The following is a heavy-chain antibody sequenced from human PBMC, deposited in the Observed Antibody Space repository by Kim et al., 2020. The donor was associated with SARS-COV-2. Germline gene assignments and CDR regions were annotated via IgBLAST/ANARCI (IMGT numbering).Heavy chain of an antibody. V-gene: IGHV3-23*01. CDR1: GFTFSSYA. CDR2: ISGSGGST. J-gene: IGHJ4*02. Sequence: GGSLRLSCAASGFTFSSYAMSWVRQAPGKGLEWVSAISGSGGSTYYADSVKGRFTISRDNSKNTLYLQMNSLRAEDTAVYYCAKPYDYVWGSYRGPPLGYWGQGTLVTVSS. CDR3: AKPYDYVWGSYRGPPLGY. D-gene: IGHD3-16*02.